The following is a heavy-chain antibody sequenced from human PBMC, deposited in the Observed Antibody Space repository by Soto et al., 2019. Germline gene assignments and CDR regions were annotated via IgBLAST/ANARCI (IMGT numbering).Heavy chain of an antibody. CDR3: ARGGGRIVEVVPAKGSGFDY. CDR2: ISAYNGNT. CDR1: GYTFTSYG. Sequence: ASVKVSCKASGYTFTSYGISWVRQAPGQGLEWMGWISAYNGNTNYAQKLQGRVTMTTDTSTSTAYMELRSLRSDDTAVYYCARGGGRIVEVVPAKGSGFDYWGQGTLVTVSS. V-gene: IGHV1-18*04. J-gene: IGHJ4*02. D-gene: IGHD2-15*01.